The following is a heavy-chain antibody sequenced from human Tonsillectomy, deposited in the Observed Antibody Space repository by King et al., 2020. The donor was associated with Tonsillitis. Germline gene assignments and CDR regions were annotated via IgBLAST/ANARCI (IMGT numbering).Heavy chain of an antibody. D-gene: IGHD4/OR15-4a*01. Sequence: VQLVESGAEVKKPGASVKGSCKASGYTFTGYYLHWVRQAPGQGLEWMGWIKANSGDANYAKKFQGRVTMTRDTSISTAYMEMSRLISDDTAVYFCAREAMTYDYGFFDYWGQGTLVTVSS. CDR1: GYTFTGYY. V-gene: IGHV1-2*02. CDR2: IKANSGDA. J-gene: IGHJ4*01. CDR3: AREAMTYDYGFFDY.